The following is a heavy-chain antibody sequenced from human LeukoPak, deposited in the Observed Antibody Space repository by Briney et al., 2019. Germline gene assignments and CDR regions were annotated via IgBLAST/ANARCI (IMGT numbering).Heavy chain of an antibody. CDR3: ARESGYSYGLAGYFDY. D-gene: IGHD5-18*01. Sequence: GGSLRLSCAASGFTVSSNYMSWVRQAPGKGLEWVSVIYSDGRIHYADSVKGRFTISRDDSKNTLYLQMNSLRAEDTAVYYCARESGYSYGLAGYFDYWGQGTLVTVSS. J-gene: IGHJ4*02. CDR2: IYSDGRI. V-gene: IGHV3-53*01. CDR1: GFTVSSNY.